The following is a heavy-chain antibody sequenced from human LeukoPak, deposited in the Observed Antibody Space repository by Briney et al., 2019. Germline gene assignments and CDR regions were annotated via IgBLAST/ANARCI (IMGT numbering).Heavy chain of an antibody. CDR2: TYYNGKT. D-gene: IGHD6-19*01. V-gene: IGHV4-59*08. J-gene: IGHJ4*02. CDR3: ARHGRGWPDNYFDN. CDR1: GASVTTHY. Sequence: SETLSLTCTVSGASVTTHYWSWIRQPPGKGLEWIGNTYYNGKTDENPSLRSRVTISVDASKNQFSLKLTSVAASDSALYYCARHGRGWPDNYFDNWGQGMLVTVSS.